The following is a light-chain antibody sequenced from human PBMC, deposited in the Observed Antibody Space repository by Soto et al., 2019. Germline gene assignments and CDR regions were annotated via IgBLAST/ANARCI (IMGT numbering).Light chain of an antibody. CDR1: GGSIATNY. J-gene: IGLJ3*02. CDR3: HSYDSSAHWV. V-gene: IGLV6-57*04. CDR2: QDN. Sequence: NFMLTQPHSVSESPGKTVTISCTRSGGSIATNYVQWYQQRPGSAPTPVIFQDNERPSGVPDRFSGSIDRSSNSASLTISGLRTEDEADYYCHSYDSSAHWVFVGGTKLTVL.